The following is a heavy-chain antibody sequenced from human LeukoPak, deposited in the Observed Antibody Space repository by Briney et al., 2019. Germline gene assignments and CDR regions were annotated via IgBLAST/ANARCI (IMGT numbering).Heavy chain of an antibody. D-gene: IGHD3-22*01. CDR1: GFTFTSSA. CDR2: IVVCSGNT. CDR3: AAFDNYYDSSGYDG. V-gene: IGHV1-58*02. J-gene: IGHJ4*02. Sequence: TSVKVSCKASGFTFTSSAMQWVRQARGQRVGWRGWIVVCSGNTNYAQKFQERVTITRDMSTSTAYMELSSLTSEDTAVYYCAAFDNYYDSSGYDGWGQGTLVTVSS.